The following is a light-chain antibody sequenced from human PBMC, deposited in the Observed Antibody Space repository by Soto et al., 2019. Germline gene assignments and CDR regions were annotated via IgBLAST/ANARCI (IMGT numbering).Light chain of an antibody. V-gene: IGKV3-20*01. CDR2: ATS. CDR3: QDSSTSPWS. CDR1: QSVTSTY. J-gene: IGKJ1*01. Sequence: TQSPGTLSLSPGERATLSCRAVQSVTSTYMAWYQQKPGQAPRLLIYATSFRATGIPDRFRGSGSGTDFTLNISSLEPEDAGVYYCQDSSTSPWSFGQGTKMEIK.